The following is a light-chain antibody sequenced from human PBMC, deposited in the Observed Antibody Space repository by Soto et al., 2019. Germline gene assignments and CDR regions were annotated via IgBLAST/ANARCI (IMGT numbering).Light chain of an antibody. J-gene: IGKJ5*01. CDR1: QSVSSY. CDR2: DAS. Sequence: EIVLTQSPATLSLSPGERATLSCRASQSVSSYLAWYQQKPGQAPRLLIYDASNRATGIPARFSGSGSGTDFTLTISSLEPEEFAVYYCQQRCNWPPLITFGQGTRLEIK. V-gene: IGKV3-11*01. CDR3: QQRCNWPPLIT.